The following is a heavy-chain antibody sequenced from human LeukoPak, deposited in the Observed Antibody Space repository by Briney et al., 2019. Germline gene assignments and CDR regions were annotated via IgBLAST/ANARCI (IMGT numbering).Heavy chain of an antibody. Sequence: GGSLRLSCAASGFTFSSYGMHWVRQAPGKGLEWVANIKQDGSEKYYVDSVKGRFTISRDNAKNSLYLQMNSLRAEDTAVYYWAGLSEEFWGQGTLVTVPS. CDR2: IKQDGSEK. J-gene: IGHJ4*02. D-gene: IGHD2/OR15-2a*01. CDR1: GFTFSSYG. CDR3: AGLSEEF. V-gene: IGHV3-7*03.